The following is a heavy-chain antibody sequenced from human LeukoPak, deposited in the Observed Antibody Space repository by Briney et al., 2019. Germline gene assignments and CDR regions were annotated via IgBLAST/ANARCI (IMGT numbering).Heavy chain of an antibody. D-gene: IGHD7-27*01. CDR3: ARGNWGHYYYYMDV. Sequence: SETLSLTCTVSGYSISSGYYWGWIRQPPGKGLEWIGSIYHSGSTYYNPSLKSRVTISVDTSKNQFSLKLSSVTAADTAVYYCARGNWGHYYYYMDVWGKGTTVTISS. V-gene: IGHV4-38-2*02. CDR2: IYHSGST. CDR1: GYSISSGYY. J-gene: IGHJ6*03.